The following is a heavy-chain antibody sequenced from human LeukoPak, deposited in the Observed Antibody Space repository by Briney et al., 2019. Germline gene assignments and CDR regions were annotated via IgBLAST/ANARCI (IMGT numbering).Heavy chain of an antibody. CDR1: GGSMNNYY. J-gene: IGHJ5*02. CDR2: IFYSGSA. CDR3: ARATKRIQYWFDP. Sequence: SETLSLTCTVSGGSMNNYYWNWIRQPPGKGLEWIGSIFYSGSANYNPSLKSRVTISVDTSKNQFSLKLSSVTAADTAVYYCARATKRIQYWFDPWGQGTLVTVSS. D-gene: IGHD2-15*01. V-gene: IGHV4-59*01.